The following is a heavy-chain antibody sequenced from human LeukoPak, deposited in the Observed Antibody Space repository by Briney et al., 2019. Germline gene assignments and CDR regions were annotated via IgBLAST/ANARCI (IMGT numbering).Heavy chain of an antibody. V-gene: IGHV1-18*01. D-gene: IGHD6-19*01. CDR3: ARDKDLGAVAGTFDY. CDR2: ISNYNGQT. Sequence: ASVKVSCKASRYAFSASGISWVRQAPEQGLEWMGWISNYNGQTKYSQKFQGRVTVTTDTSTSTAYMELTRLTSDDTAVYYCARDKDLGAVAGTFDYWGQGTLVTVSS. CDR1: RYAFSASG. J-gene: IGHJ4*02.